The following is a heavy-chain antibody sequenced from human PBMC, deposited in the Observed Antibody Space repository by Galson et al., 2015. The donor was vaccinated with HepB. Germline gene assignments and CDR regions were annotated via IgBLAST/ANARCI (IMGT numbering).Heavy chain of an antibody. V-gene: IGHV3-23*01. CDR1: GFIFNNYA. CDR2: ISGSGNST. D-gene: IGHD3-10*01. J-gene: IGHJ5*01. Sequence: SLRLSCAASGFIFNNYAMTWVRQAPGKGLEWVSSISGSGNSTYYADSVKGRFIISRDNSKNTLYLQMDSLRAEDTAVYYCAKSPRGGVPHLTWFDSWGQGTLVTVS. CDR3: AKSPRGGVPHLTWFDS.